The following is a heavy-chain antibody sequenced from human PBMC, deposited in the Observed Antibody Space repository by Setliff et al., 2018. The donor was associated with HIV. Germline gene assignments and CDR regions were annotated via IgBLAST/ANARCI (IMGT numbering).Heavy chain of an antibody. CDR1: GFTFRNAW. D-gene: IGHD3-22*01. V-gene: IGHV3-15*01. Sequence: PGGSLRLSCAASGFTFRNAWMSWVRQAPGKGLEWVGRIKSKTDGGTTDYAAPVKGRFTISRDDSKNTLDLQMNSLQTEDTAVYYCTTGYDADYYDSGGHYYIDYWGQGTLVTVSS. CDR2: IKSKTDGGTT. CDR3: TTGYDADYYDSGGHYYIDY. J-gene: IGHJ4*02.